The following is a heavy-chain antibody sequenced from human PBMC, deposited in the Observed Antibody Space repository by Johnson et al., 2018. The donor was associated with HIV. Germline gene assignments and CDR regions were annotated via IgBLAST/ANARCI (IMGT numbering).Heavy chain of an antibody. D-gene: IGHD4-17*01. CDR1: GFTVSSNY. CDR3: ARGYGDYSDFFDV. V-gene: IGHV3-53*01. CDR2: IYSGGNT. Sequence: VQLVESGGGLIQTGGSLRLSCAASGFTVSSNYMNWVRQAPGKGLEWVSVIYSGGNTFYADSVQGRFTISRDNSKNTLDLHMNSLRVEDTAVYYCARGYGDYSDFFDVWGQGTMVTVSS. J-gene: IGHJ3*01.